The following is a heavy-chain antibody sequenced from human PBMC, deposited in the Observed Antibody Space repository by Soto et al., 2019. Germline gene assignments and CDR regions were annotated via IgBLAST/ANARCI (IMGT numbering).Heavy chain of an antibody. D-gene: IGHD3-22*01. Sequence: GASVKVSCKASGYTFTSYYMHCVRQAPGQGLEWMGWINPNSGGTNYAQKLQGRVTMTTDTSTSTAYMELRSLRSDDTAVYYCARDLGDSSGYYYRLYYYYYGMDVWGQGTTVTVSS. CDR2: INPNSGGT. V-gene: IGHV1-2*02. CDR1: GYTFTSYY. CDR3: ARDLGDSSGYYYRLYYYYYGMDV. J-gene: IGHJ6*02.